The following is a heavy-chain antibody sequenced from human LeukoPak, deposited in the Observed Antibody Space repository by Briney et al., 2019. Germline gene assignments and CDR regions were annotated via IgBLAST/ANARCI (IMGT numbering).Heavy chain of an antibody. V-gene: IGHV3-23*01. CDR3: AKDLAPWDIVVVPAALDV. D-gene: IGHD2-2*01. CDR2: ISGSGGST. CDR1: GFTFSSYA. J-gene: IGHJ6*02. Sequence: GGSLRLSCAASGFTFSSYAMSWVRQAPGKGLEWVSAISGSGGSTYYADSVKGRFTISRDNSKNTLYLQMNSLRAEDTAVYYCAKDLAPWDIVVVPAALDVWGQGTTVTVSS.